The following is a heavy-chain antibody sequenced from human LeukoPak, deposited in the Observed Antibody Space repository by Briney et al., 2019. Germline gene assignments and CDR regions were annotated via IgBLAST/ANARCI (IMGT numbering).Heavy chain of an antibody. CDR3: ARYCSGGSCYPYYFDY. CDR2: ISSSSSYI. Sequence: GGSLRLPCAASGFTFSSYSMNWVRQAPGKGLEWVSSISSSSSYIYYADSVKGRFTISRDNAKNSLYLQMNSLRAEDTAVCYCARYCSGGSCYPYYFDYWGQGTLVTVSS. D-gene: IGHD2-15*01. CDR1: GFTFSSYS. V-gene: IGHV3-21*01. J-gene: IGHJ4*02.